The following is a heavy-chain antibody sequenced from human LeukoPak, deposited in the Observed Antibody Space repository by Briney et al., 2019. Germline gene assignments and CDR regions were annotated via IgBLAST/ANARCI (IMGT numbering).Heavy chain of an antibody. J-gene: IGHJ4*02. Sequence: SETLSLTCTVSGGSISTSSYYWGWIRQPPGKRLEWIGSISYSGITYYNPSLNSRVTISVDTSKTQFSLKLSSATAADTAVYYCASQTNYDILTTYYKPAESWGQGTLVTVSS. CDR2: ISYSGIT. CDR3: ASQTNYDILTTYYKPAES. V-gene: IGHV4-39*01. CDR1: GGSISTSSYY. D-gene: IGHD3-9*01.